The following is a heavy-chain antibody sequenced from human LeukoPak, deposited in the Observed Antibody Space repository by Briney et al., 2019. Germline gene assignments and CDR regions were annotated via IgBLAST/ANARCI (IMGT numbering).Heavy chain of an antibody. CDR3: ARARDSTTITFDY. CDR2: INPNSGGT. CDR1: GYTFTGYH. J-gene: IGHJ4*02. V-gene: IGHV1-2*02. Sequence: ASVKVSCKASGYTFTGYHMHWVRHAPGQGLEWMGWINPNSGGTNYAQKFQGRVTMTRDTSISTAYMELSRLRSDDTAVYYCARARDSTTITFDYWGQGTLVTVSS. D-gene: IGHD2/OR15-2a*01.